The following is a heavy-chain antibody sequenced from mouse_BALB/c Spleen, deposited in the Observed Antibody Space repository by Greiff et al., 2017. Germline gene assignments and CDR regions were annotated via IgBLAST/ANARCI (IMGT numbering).Heavy chain of an antibody. CDR3: AREGAYRYDRGYAMDY. Sequence: EVQVVESGGGLVQPGGSLKLSCAASGFTFSSYGMSWVRQTPDKRLELVATINSNGGSTYYPDSVKGRFTISRDNAKNTLYLQMSSLKSEDTAMYYCAREGAYRYDRGYAMDYWGQGTSVTVSS. D-gene: IGHD2-14*01. J-gene: IGHJ4*01. CDR2: INSNGGST. V-gene: IGHV5-6-3*01. CDR1: GFTFSSYG.